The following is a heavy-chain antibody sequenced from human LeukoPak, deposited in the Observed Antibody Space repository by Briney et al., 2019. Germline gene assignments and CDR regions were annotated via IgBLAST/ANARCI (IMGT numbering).Heavy chain of an antibody. D-gene: IGHD6-13*01. Sequence: KPSETLSLTCTVSGGSISSSSYYWGWIRQPPGRGLEWIGSFYYSGSTYCNPSLRSRVTISVDTSKNQFSLRLSSVTATDTAVYYCARRLAGTEDYWGQGTLVTVSS. CDR1: GGSISSSSYY. CDR2: FYYSGST. CDR3: ARRLAGTEDY. J-gene: IGHJ4*02. V-gene: IGHV4-39*01.